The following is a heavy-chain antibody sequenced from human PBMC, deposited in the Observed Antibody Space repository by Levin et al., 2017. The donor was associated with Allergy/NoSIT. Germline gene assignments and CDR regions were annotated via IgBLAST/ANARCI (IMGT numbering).Heavy chain of an antibody. Sequence: SETLSLTCTVSGDSVTSRTYYWGWIRLPPGKGLEWIGSFHYSGSTYYNPSLKSRVTISVDASKNQFSLNLGSVTAADAAVYYCARRHYYDARGAFDSWGQGTRVTVSS. D-gene: IGHD3-22*01. J-gene: IGHJ3*02. CDR2: FHYSGST. V-gene: IGHV4-39*01. CDR1: GDSVTSRTYY. CDR3: ARRHYYDARGAFDS.